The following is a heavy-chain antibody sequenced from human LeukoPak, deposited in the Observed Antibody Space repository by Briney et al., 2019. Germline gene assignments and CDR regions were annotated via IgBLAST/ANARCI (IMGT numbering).Heavy chain of an antibody. V-gene: IGHV3-21*01. J-gene: IGHJ3*02. CDR1: GFTFSSYS. Sequence: PGGSLRLSCAASGFTFSSYSMNWVRQAPGKGLEWVSSISSSSSYIYYADSVRGRFTISRDNAKNSLSLQMNSLRSEDTPVYYCANEGGSGNYHDAFDIWGQGTMVTVSS. CDR3: ANEGGSGNYHDAFDI. D-gene: IGHD1-26*01. CDR2: ISSSSSYI.